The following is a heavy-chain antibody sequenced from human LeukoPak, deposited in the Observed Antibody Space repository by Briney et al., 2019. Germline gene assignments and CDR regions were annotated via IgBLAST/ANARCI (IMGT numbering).Heavy chain of an antibody. D-gene: IGHD6-6*01. J-gene: IGHJ6*03. Sequence: PSETLSLTCTVPGGSISSYYWSWIRQPPGKGLERTGYIYYSGSTNYNPSLKSRVTISVDTSKNQFSLKLSSVTAADTAVYYCARMGQLDYYYYYMDVWCKGTTVTVSS. CDR1: GGSISSYY. CDR2: IYYSGST. CDR3: ARMGQLDYYYYYMDV. V-gene: IGHV4-59*01.